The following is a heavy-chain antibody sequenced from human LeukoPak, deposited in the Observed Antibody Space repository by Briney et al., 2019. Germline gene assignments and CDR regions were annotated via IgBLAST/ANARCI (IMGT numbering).Heavy chain of an antibody. CDR2: INHSGST. CDR3: ARRRGRDYNSGSYYYNWFDP. D-gene: IGHD3-10*01. Sequence: SETLSLTCAVYGGSFSGYYWSWVRQPPGKGLEWIGEINHSGSTNCNPSLKSRVTISVDTSKNQFSLKLSSVTAADTAVYYCARRRGRDYNSGSYYYNWFDPWGQGTLVTVSS. CDR1: GGSFSGYY. J-gene: IGHJ5*02. V-gene: IGHV4-34*01.